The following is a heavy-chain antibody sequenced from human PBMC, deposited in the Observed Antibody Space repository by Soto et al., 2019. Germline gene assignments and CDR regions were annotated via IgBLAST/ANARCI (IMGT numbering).Heavy chain of an antibody. V-gene: IGHV3-66*01. J-gene: IGHJ4*02. CDR1: GFTVSSNY. D-gene: IGHD3-22*01. CDR2: IYSGGST. CDR3: VKGEYYDDSSGYYPFDY. Sequence: PGGSLRLSCAASGFTVSSNYMSWVRQAPGKGLEWVSVIYSGGSTYYADSVKGRFTISRDNSKNTLYLQMSSLRADDTAVYHCVKGEYYDDSSGYYPFDYWGQGTLVTVSS.